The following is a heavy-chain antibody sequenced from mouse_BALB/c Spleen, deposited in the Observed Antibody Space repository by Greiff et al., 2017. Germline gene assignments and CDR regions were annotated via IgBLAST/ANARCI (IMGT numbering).Heavy chain of an antibody. CDR1: GFTFRSYD. CDR3: ASDLLWCRRNAMDY. V-gene: IGHV5-17*02. Sequence: EVQLVESGGGLVQPGGSRKLSCAASGFTFRSYDMHWVRHAPEKGLEWVAYISSGSSTIYYADTVKGQFTISRDNPKNTLFLQMTSLRSEDTAMYYCASDLLWCRRNAMDYWGQGTSVTVSA. J-gene: IGHJ4*01. CDR2: ISSGSSTI. D-gene: IGHD2-13*01.